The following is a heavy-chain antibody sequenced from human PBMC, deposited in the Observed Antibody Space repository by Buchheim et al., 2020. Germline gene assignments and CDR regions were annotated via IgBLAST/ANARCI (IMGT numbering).Heavy chain of an antibody. V-gene: IGHV3-30*18. CDR1: GFTFSSYG. D-gene: IGHD4-17*01. CDR3: AKVYGDYSADY. J-gene: IGHJ4*02. CDR2: ISYDGSNK. Sequence: QVQLVESGGGVVQPGRSLRLSCAASGFTFSSYGMHWVRQAPGKGLEWVAVISYDGSNKYYAGSVKGRFTISRDNSKNTLYLQMNSLRAEDTAVYYCAKVYGDYSADYWGQGTL.